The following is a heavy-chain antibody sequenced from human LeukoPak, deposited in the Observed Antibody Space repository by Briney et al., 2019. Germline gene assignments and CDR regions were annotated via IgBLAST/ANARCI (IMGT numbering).Heavy chain of an antibody. CDR2: IYTSGST. J-gene: IGHJ5*02. CDR1: GGSISSYY. V-gene: IGHV4-4*07. Sequence: SETLSLTCTVSGGSISSYYWSWIRQPAGKGLEWIGRIYTSGSTNYNPSLKSRVTMSVDTSKNQFSLKLSSVTAAGTAVYYCASGPSSSWYGSWFDPWGQGTLVTVSS. CDR3: ASGPSSSWYGSWFDP. D-gene: IGHD6-13*01.